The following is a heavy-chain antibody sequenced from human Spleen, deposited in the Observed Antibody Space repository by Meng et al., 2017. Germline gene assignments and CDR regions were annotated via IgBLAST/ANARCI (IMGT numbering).Heavy chain of an antibody. V-gene: IGHV4-34*01. CDR1: GGSFSGYY. D-gene: IGHD4-23*01. Sequence: SETLSLTCAVYGGSFSGYYWSWIRQPPGKGLEWIGEINHSGSTNYNPSLKSRVTISVDKSKNQFSLKLSSVTAADTAVYYCARSNSPFGFDYWGQGTLVTVSS. CDR3: ARSNSPFGFDY. CDR2: INHSGST. J-gene: IGHJ4*02.